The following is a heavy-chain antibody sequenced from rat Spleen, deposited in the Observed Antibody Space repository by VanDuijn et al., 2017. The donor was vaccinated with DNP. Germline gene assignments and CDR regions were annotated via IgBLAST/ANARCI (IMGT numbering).Heavy chain of an antibody. CDR2: IAYDGFTT. Sequence: EVQLVESDGGLVQPGRSLKLSCAASGFIFSDFYMAWVRQAPTKGREWVATIAYDGFTTYYRDSVKGRFTISRDNAKSTRYLQMDSLRSEGTATYYCARQDPFDYWGQGVMVTVSS. J-gene: IGHJ2*01. CDR3: ARQDPFDY. CDR1: GFIFSDFY. V-gene: IGHV5-29*01.